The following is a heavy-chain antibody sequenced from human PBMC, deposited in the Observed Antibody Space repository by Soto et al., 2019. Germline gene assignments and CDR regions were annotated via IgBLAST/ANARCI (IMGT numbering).Heavy chain of an antibody. D-gene: IGHD1-26*01. CDR3: ARSPYSVSYLAYFDY. J-gene: IGHJ4*02. CDR1: GFTFSSYG. Sequence: QVQLVESGGGVVQPGRSLRLSCAASGFTFSSYGMHWVRQAPGKGLEWVAGISYDGSNKYYADSVKGRFTISRDNSKNTLYLQLTSLRAEDTAVYYFARSPYSVSYLAYFDYWGQGTLVTVSS. V-gene: IGHV3-30*03. CDR2: ISYDGSNK.